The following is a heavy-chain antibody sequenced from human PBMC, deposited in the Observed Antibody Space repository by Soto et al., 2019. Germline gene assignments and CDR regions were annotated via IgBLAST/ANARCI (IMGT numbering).Heavy chain of an antibody. D-gene: IGHD4-17*01. V-gene: IGHV4-59*08. CDR1: GGSISSYY. CDR3: ARRYGYYFDY. CDR2: IYYSGST. Sequence: SETLSLTCTVSGGSISSYYWSWIRQPPGKGLEWIGYIYYSGSTNYNPSLKSRVTISVDTSKNQLSLKLSSVTAADTAVYYCARRYGYYFDYWGQGTLVPVSS. J-gene: IGHJ4*02.